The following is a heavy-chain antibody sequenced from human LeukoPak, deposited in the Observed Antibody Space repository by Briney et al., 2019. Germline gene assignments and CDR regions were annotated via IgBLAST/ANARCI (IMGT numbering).Heavy chain of an antibody. D-gene: IGHD3-10*01. Sequence: ASVRVSCKTSGYIFSIYHMHWVRQAPGQGLEWMGIVDPSGGSAYSAHKLQGRVTMTSDTSTSTVYMELSSLRSEDTAVYYCARARNYSSGSYGPYFDYWGQGTLVTVSS. V-gene: IGHV1-46*01. CDR3: ARARNYSSGSYGPYFDY. CDR1: GYIFSIYH. J-gene: IGHJ4*02. CDR2: VDPSGGSA.